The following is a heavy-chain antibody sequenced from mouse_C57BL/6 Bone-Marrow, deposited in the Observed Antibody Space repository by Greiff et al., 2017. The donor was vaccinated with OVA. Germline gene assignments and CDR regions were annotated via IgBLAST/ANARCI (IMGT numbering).Heavy chain of an antibody. CDR3: ARESNWVDY. D-gene: IGHD4-1*01. V-gene: IGHV1-42*01. CDR2: INPSTGGT. J-gene: IGHJ2*01. Sequence: LVESGPELVKPGASVKISCKASGYSFTGYYMNWVKQSPEKSLEWIGEINPSTGGTTYNQKFKAKATLTVDKSSSTAYMQLKSLTSEDSAVYYCARESNWVDYWGQGTTLTVSS. CDR1: GYSFTGYY.